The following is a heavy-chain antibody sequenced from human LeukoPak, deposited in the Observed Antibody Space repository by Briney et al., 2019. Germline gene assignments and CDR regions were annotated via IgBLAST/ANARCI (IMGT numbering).Heavy chain of an antibody. V-gene: IGHV3-23*01. CDR1: GFTFDDYA. J-gene: IGHJ1*01. Sequence: GGSLRLSCAASGFTFDDYAMHWVRQAPGKGLEWVSGISGSGGSTYYADSVKGRFTISRDNSKNTLYLQMNSLRAEDTAVYYCAKMGSGWYGYLQHWGQGTLVTVSS. D-gene: IGHD6-19*01. CDR3: AKMGSGWYGYLQH. CDR2: ISGSGGST.